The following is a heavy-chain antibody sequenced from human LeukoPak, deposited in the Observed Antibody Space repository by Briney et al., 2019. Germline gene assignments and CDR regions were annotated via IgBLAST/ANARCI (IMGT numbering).Heavy chain of an antibody. CDR2: IWYDGSNK. Sequence: GRSLRLSCAASGFTFSSYGMHWVRQAPGKGLEWVAVIWYDGSNKYYADSVKGRFTISRDNSKNTLYLQMNSLRAEDTAVYYCARQEYTRRVTTVKAVGNAFDIWGQGTMVTVSS. D-gene: IGHD4-17*01. V-gene: IGHV3-33*01. CDR3: ARQEYTRRVTTVKAVGNAFDI. CDR1: GFTFSSYG. J-gene: IGHJ3*02.